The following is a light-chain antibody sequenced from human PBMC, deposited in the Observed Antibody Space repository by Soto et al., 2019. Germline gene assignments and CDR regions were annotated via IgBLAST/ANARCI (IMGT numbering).Light chain of an antibody. Sequence: DIQMTQSPSSLSASVGDRVTITCRASQSISNHLNWYQQKPGKAPKLLIYDASNLETGVPSRFSGSGSGTDFTFTISSLQPEDIATYYCQQYDSVPLTFGGGTKVEIK. CDR2: DAS. J-gene: IGKJ4*01. CDR1: QSISNH. CDR3: QQYDSVPLT. V-gene: IGKV1-33*01.